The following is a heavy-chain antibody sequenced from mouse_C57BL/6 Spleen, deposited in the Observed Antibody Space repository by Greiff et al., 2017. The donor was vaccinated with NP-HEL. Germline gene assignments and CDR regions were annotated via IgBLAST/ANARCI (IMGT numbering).Heavy chain of an antibody. J-gene: IGHJ4*01. Sequence: DVQLVESGGGLVKPGGSLKLSCAASGFTFSDYGMHWVRQAPEKGLEWVAYISSGSSTIYYADTVKGRFTISRDNAKNTLFLQMTSLRSEDTAMYYCARGTSWDYAMDYWGQGTSVTVSS. CDR1: GFTFSDYG. CDR2: ISSGSSTI. V-gene: IGHV5-17*01. D-gene: IGHD3-3*01. CDR3: ARGTSWDYAMDY.